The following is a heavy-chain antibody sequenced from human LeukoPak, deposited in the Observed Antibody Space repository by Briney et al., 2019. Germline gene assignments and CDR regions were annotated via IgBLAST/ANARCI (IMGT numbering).Heavy chain of an antibody. J-gene: IGHJ4*02. CDR3: ATVGYSGYDSSLFDY. CDR2: INPNSGGT. Sequence: ASVNVSCKPSGYTFVSYGISWVRRAPGQGLEWMGCINPNSGGTNYAQKFQGRVTMTRDTSISTAYMELSRLRSDDTAVYYCATVGYSGYDSSLFDYWGQGTLVTVSS. V-gene: IGHV1-2*02. D-gene: IGHD5-12*01. CDR1: GYTFVSYG.